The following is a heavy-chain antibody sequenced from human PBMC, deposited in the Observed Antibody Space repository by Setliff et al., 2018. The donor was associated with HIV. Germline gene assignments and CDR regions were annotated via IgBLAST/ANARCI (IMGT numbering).Heavy chain of an antibody. CDR2: IIPIFGTA. CDR1: GGTFSSYA. CDR3: ARDTPHIVVVTAPEPGDDAFDI. J-gene: IGHJ3*02. Sequence: ASVKVSCKGSGGTFSSYAISWVRQAPGQGLEWMGGIIPIFGTANYAQKFQGRVTITADESTSTAYMELSSLRSEDTAVYYCARDTPHIVVVTAPEPGDDAFDIWGQGTMVTVSS. V-gene: IGHV1-69*13. D-gene: IGHD2-21*02.